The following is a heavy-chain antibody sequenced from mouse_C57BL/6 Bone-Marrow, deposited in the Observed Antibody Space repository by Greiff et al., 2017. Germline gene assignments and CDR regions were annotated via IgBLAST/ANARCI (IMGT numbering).Heavy chain of an antibody. J-gene: IGHJ1*03. CDR1: GYTFTSYW. CDR2: IHPNSGST. V-gene: IGHV1-64*01. Sequence: QVHVKQSGAELVKPGASVTLSCKASGYTFTSYWMHWVKQRPGQGLEWIGMIHPNSGSTNYNEKFKSKATLTVDKSSSTAYMQLSSLTSEDSAVYYCARSRTTVVPYWYFDVWGTGTTVTVSS. D-gene: IGHD1-1*01. CDR3: ARSRTTVVPYWYFDV.